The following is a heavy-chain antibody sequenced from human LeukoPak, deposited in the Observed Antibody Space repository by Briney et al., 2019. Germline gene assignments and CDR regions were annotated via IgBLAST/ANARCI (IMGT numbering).Heavy chain of an antibody. CDR2: IGIDSGNT. J-gene: IGHJ4*02. V-gene: IGHV3-48*01. D-gene: IGHD1-1*01. CDR3: ARDHNYAFDN. Sequence: GGSLRLSCTASGFPFIEYSMNWVRQAPGKGLEWVSYIGIDSGNTKYADSVRGRLTISADKPKNSLYLQMNSLRVEDTAVYYCARDHNYAFDNWGQGTLVSVAS. CDR1: GFPFIEYS.